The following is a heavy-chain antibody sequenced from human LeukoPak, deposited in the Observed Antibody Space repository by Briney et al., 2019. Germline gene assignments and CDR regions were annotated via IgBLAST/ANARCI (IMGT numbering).Heavy chain of an antibody. J-gene: IGHJ4*02. CDR3: AKDKDYYDSSGYYFPLDY. V-gene: IGHV3-7*01. D-gene: IGHD3-22*01. Sequence: GGSLRLSCAASGFTFSSYWMSWVRQAPGKGLEWVANIKQDGSEKYYVDSVKGRFTVSRDNSKNTLYLQMNSLRAEDTAVYYCAKDKDYYDSSGYYFPLDYWGQGTLVTVSS. CDR1: GFTFSSYW. CDR2: IKQDGSEK.